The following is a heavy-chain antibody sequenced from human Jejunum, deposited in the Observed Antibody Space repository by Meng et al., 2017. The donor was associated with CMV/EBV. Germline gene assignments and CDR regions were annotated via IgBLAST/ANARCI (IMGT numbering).Heavy chain of an antibody. CDR2: IIPSLGEP. Sequence: RASGDTFNTYTFNWVRQAPGRGLGWMGGIIPSLGEPTYAQTFQDRVTISADRSSTAYMELRSLMSEDTAVYYCAGRGPYGRALHIWGQGTLVTVSS. J-gene: IGHJ3*02. CDR1: GDTFNTYT. V-gene: IGHV1-69*02. D-gene: IGHD3-10*01. CDR3: AGRGPYGRALHI.